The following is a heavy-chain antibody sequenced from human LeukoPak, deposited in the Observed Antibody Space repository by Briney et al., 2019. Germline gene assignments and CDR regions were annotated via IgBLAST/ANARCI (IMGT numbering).Heavy chain of an antibody. Sequence: SSGTLSLTCTVSGGSISSYYWSWIRQPPGKGLEWIGYIYYSGSTNYNPSLKSRVTISVDTSKNQFSLKLSSVTAADTAVYYCASIYSSGWYTFDYWGQGTLVTVSS. CDR3: ASIYSSGWYTFDY. CDR2: IYYSGST. V-gene: IGHV4-59*01. CDR1: GGSISSYY. J-gene: IGHJ4*02. D-gene: IGHD6-19*01.